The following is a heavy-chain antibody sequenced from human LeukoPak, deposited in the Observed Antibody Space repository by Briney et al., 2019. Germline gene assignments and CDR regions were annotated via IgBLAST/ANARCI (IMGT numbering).Heavy chain of an antibody. CDR3: ARDSDYLPGN. CDR1: GFTVSGNY. J-gene: IGHJ4*02. D-gene: IGHD3-16*01. Sequence: VGSLRLSCAASGFTVSGNYMSWVRQAPGKGLECGSIIYSGGTTYYADSVKGRFTISRDNSKNMLYLQMNSLRAEDTAVYYCARDSDYLPGNWGQGTLVTVSS. CDR2: IYSGGTT. V-gene: IGHV3-66*02.